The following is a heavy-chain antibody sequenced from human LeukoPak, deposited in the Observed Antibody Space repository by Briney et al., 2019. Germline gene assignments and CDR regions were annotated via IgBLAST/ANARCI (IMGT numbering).Heavy chain of an antibody. CDR3: ARDSGSY. D-gene: IGHD6-25*01. CDR1: EFTFSTYW. CDR2: INYDGGET. V-gene: IGHV3-7*01. J-gene: IGHJ4*02. Sequence: GGSLRLSCVASEFTFSTYWVSWVRQAPGKGLEWVANINYDGGETYYVDSVRGRFTISRDNAKNSLYLQMNSLRAEDTAVYYCARDSGSYWGQGTLVTVSS.